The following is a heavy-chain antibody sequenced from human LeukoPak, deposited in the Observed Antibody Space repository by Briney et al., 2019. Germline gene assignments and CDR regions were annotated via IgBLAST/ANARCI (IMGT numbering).Heavy chain of an antibody. J-gene: IGHJ3*02. V-gene: IGHV4-59*01. CDR2: IHYSGST. CDR3: ARDSYYYDSSGYYGCAFDI. Sequence: PSETLSLTCTVSGGSISSYYWSWIRQPPGKGLEWIGYIHYSGSTNYNPSLKSRVTISVDTSKNQFSLKLSSVTAADTAVYYCARDSYYYDSSGYYGCAFDIWGQGTMVTVSS. D-gene: IGHD3-22*01. CDR1: GGSISSYY.